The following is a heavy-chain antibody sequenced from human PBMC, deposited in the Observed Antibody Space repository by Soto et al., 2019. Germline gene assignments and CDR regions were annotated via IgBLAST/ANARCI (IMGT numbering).Heavy chain of an antibody. V-gene: IGHV1-69*01. CDR1: GGTFSSYA. D-gene: IGHD2-15*01. J-gene: IGHJ4*02. CDR2: IIPIFGTA. Sequence: QVQLVQSGAEVKKPGSSVKVSCKASGGTFSSYAISWVRQAPGQGLEWMGGIIPIFGTANYAQKFQGRVTITADESTSTAYMELSSLRSEDTAVHYCARVRPGYCSGGSCYRPFDYWGQGTLVTVSS. CDR3: ARVRPGYCSGGSCYRPFDY.